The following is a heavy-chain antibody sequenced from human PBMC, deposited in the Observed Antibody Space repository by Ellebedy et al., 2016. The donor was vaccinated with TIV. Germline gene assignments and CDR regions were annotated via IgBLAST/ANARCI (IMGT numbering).Heavy chain of an antibody. D-gene: IGHD6-13*01. V-gene: IGHV4-34*01. CDR1: GGSFSGYY. CDR2: INHSGST. CDR3: ARSPWYSSSWFWFDP. Sequence: MPSETLSLTCAVYGGSFSGYYWSWIRQPPGKGLEWIGEINHSGSTNYNPSLKSRVTVSVDTSKNQFSLKLSSVTAADTAVYYCARSPWYSSSWFWFDPWGQGTLVTVSS. J-gene: IGHJ5*02.